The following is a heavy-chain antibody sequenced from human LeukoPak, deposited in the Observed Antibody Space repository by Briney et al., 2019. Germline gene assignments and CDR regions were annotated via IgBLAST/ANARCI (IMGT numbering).Heavy chain of an antibody. CDR2: ISSSSSYI. V-gene: IGHV3-21*01. Sequence: PGGSLRLSCAASGFTFSSYSMNWVRQAPGKGLEWVSSISSSSSYIYYADSVKGRFTISRDNAKNSLYLQMNSLRAEDTAVYYCARDRIAVAGTPLYWGQGTLVTVSS. D-gene: IGHD6-19*01. CDR1: GFTFSSYS. CDR3: ARDRIAVAGTPLY. J-gene: IGHJ4*02.